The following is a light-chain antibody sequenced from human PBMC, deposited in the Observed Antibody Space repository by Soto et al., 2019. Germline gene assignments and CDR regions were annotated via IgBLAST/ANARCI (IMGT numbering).Light chain of an antibody. Sequence: EIVMTQSPATLSVSPGERATLSCRASQTVSVNLAWYQQKPGQAPRLLIYGASTRATGVPARFSGSGSGTEFTLTISSLQSEDFAVYCCQQYNDWPPFTFGPGTRVDIK. J-gene: IGKJ3*01. CDR3: QQYNDWPPFT. CDR1: QTVSVN. CDR2: GAS. V-gene: IGKV3-15*01.